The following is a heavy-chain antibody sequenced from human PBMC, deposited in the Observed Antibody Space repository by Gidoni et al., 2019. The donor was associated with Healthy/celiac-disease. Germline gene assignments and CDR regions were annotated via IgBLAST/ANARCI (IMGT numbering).Heavy chain of an antibody. D-gene: IGHD3-9*01. Sequence: QLQLQESGPGLVKPSETLSLTCTVSGVPISTSSYYWGWIRQPPGKGLEWIGSIYSSGSTYSNPSLKSRVTISVDTAKNQFSLKLSSVTAADTAVYYCARHGGDFDWLDYFDYWGQGTLVTVSS. CDR3: ARHGGDFDWLDYFDY. V-gene: IGHV4-39*01. CDR1: GVPISTSSYY. J-gene: IGHJ4*02. CDR2: IYSSGST.